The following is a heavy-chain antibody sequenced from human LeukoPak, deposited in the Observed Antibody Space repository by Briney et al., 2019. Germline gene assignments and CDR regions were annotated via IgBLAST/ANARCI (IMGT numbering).Heavy chain of an antibody. CDR1: GGTFSSYA. CDR3: ARELQLVPSWFDP. Sequence: SVKVSCKASGGTFSSYAISWVRQAPGQGLEWMGGIIPIFGTANYAQKFQGRVTITADESTSTAYMELSSLRSEDTAVYYCARELQLVPSWFDPWGQGTLVTVSS. J-gene: IGHJ5*02. D-gene: IGHD6-13*01. CDR2: IIPIFGTA. V-gene: IGHV1-69*13.